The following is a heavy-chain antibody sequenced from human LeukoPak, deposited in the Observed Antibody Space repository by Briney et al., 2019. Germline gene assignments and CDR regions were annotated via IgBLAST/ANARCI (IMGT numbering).Heavy chain of an antibody. Sequence: GGSLRLSCAASGFTFSDYYMNWVRQAPGKGLEWVSSISSSSTIYYADSVKGRFTISRDNAKNSLYLQMNSLRAEDTAVYYCARGRELLPVDYWGQGTLVTVSS. CDR2: ISSSSTI. CDR1: GFTFSDYY. D-gene: IGHD2-15*01. J-gene: IGHJ4*02. V-gene: IGHV3-69-1*01. CDR3: ARGRELLPVDY.